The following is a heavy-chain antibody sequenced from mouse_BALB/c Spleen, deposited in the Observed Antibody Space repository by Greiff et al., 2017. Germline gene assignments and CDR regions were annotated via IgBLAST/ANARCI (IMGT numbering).Heavy chain of an antibody. D-gene: IGHD1-1*01. Sequence: EVKLMESGGGLVQPGGSLRLSCATSGFTFTDYYMSWVRQPPGKALEWLGFIRNKANGYTTEYSASVKGRFTISRDNSQSILYLQMNTLRAEDSATYYCARDRTVVAPFDDWGQGTTLTVSS. J-gene: IGHJ2*01. CDR3: ARDRTVVAPFDD. V-gene: IGHV7-3*02. CDR2: IRNKANGYTT. CDR1: GFTFTDYY.